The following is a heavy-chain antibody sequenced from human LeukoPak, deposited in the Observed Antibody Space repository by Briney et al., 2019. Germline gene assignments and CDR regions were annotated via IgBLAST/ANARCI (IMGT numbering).Heavy chain of an antibody. CDR2: IYPSGGRT. Sequence: ASVKVSCKASGYTFSVYFISWVRQAPGQGLEWMGIIYPSGGRTNYAQKFQGRVTMTRDMSTSTVYMELSSLRSEDTAVYYCASRTRPDVGAFDIWGQGTMVTVSS. D-gene: IGHD6-6*01. V-gene: IGHV1-46*01. CDR1: GYTFSVYF. J-gene: IGHJ3*02. CDR3: ASRTRPDVGAFDI.